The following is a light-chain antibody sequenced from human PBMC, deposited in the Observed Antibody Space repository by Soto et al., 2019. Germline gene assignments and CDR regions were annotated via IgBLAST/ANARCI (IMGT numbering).Light chain of an antibody. V-gene: IGLV1-40*01. Sequence: QSVLTXPPSVSGAPGQRVTISCTGSSSNIGAGFDVHWYQQLPGTAPKLLIYGNSNRPSGVPDRFSGSRSGTSASLAITGLQAEDEADYYCQSYDSSLTGSKVFGSGTKVPVL. CDR1: SSNIGAGFD. CDR3: QSYDSSLTGSKV. CDR2: GNS. J-gene: IGLJ1*01.